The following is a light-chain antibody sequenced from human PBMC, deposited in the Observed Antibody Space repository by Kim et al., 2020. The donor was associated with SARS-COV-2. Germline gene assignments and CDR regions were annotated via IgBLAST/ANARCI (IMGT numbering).Light chain of an antibody. Sequence: DIQMTQSPSTLSASVGDRVTITCRASQSISSWLAWYQQKPGKAPKLLIYKASSLESGVPSGFSGSGSGTEFTLTISSLQPDDFATYYCQQYNSYSPWTFGQGTKVEIK. CDR1: QSISSW. CDR3: QQYNSYSPWT. J-gene: IGKJ1*01. CDR2: KAS. V-gene: IGKV1-5*03.